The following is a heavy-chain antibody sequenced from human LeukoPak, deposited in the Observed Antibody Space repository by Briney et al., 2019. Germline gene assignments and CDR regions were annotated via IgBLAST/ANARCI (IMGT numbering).Heavy chain of an antibody. V-gene: IGHV3-7*04. J-gene: IGHJ4*02. Sequence: GGSLRLSCAASGFPFSSYWMTWVRQAPGKGLEWVANIKPDGSEEYYVDSVKGRFTISRDNAKNSLYLQMNSLRAEDTAVYYCARGGYYDSSGSFFWGQGTLVTVSS. CDR3: ARGGYYDSSGSFF. D-gene: IGHD3-22*01. CDR1: GFPFSSYW. CDR2: IKPDGSEE.